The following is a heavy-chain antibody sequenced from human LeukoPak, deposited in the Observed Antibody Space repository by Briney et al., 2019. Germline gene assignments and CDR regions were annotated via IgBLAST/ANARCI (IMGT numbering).Heavy chain of an antibody. D-gene: IGHD1-14*01. CDR1: GGSFSGYC. CDR2: INHSGST. J-gene: IGHJ3*02. V-gene: IGHV4-34*01. CDR3: ARGTAYPDAFDI. Sequence: PSETLSLTCAVYGGSFSGYCWSWIRQPPGKGLEWIGEINHSGSTNYNPSLKSRVTISVDTSKNQFSLKLSSVTAADTAVYYCARGTAYPDAFDIWGQGTVVTVSS.